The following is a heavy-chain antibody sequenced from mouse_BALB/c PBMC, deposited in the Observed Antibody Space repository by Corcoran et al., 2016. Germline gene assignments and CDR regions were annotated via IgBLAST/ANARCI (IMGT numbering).Heavy chain of an antibody. V-gene: IGHV14-3*02. CDR1: GFNIKDTY. Sequence: EVQLQQSGAELVKPGASVKLYCTASGFNIKDTYMHWVKQRPEQGLEWIGRIDPANGNNKYDPKFQGKATITADTSSNTAYLQLSSLTSEDTAVYYCSRCDWYFDVCGAGTTVTVSS. CDR2: IDPANGNN. CDR3: SRCDWYFDV. J-gene: IGHJ1*01.